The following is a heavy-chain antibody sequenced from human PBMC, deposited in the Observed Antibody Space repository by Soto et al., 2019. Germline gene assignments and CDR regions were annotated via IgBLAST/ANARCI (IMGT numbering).Heavy chain of an antibody. V-gene: IGHV1-18*01. CDR1: CYTFTSYG. J-gene: IGHJ5*02. D-gene: IGHD3-9*01. CDR3: ARDTTNLYYYILTGSSLPHGWFEP. Sequence: GASAKVSCKSRCYTFTSYGISSFRRYPGQWLECIVFISAYNGNTNYAQKLQGRVTMTTDTSTSTAYMELRSLRSDDTAVYYCARDTTNLYYYILTGSSLPHGWFEPWGQGTLVTVSS. CDR2: ISAYNGNT.